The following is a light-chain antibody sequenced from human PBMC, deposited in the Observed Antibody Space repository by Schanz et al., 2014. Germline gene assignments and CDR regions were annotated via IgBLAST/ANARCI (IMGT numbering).Light chain of an antibody. V-gene: IGLV2-14*02. J-gene: IGLJ1*01. CDR1: SSDVGSYNL. Sequence: QSALTQPASVSGSPGQSITISCTGTSSDVGSYNLVSWYQQHPGKAPKLMIYEGSKRPSGVPDRFSGSKSGNTASLTVSGIQAEDESDYYCSSYAGSIYVFGTGTKLTVL. CDR3: SSYAGSIYV. CDR2: EGS.